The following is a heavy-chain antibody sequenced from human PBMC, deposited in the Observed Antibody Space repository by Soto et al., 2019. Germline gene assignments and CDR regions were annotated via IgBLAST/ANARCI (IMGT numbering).Heavy chain of an antibody. Sequence: SSETLTLTCTVSGGSISSRSFYWGWIRQPPGKGLEWIGSIYYSGSTYYNPSLKSRVTISVDTSKNQFSLKLSSVTAADTAVYYCACIFSGGYGYGFYYYGMDVWGQGTTVT. CDR3: ACIFSGGYGYGFYYYGMDV. CDR1: GGSISSRSFY. CDR2: IYYSGST. D-gene: IGHD5-18*01. J-gene: IGHJ6*02. V-gene: IGHV4-39*01.